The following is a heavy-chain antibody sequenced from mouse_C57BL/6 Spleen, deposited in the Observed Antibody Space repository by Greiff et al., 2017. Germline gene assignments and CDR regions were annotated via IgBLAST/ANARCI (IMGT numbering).Heavy chain of an antibody. CDR2: INPYNGDT. Sequence: VQLQQSGPELVKPGASVKISCKASGYSFTGYFMNWVMQSHGKSLEWIGRINPYNGDTFYNQKFKGKATLTVDKSSSTAHMELRSLTSEDSAVYYCVRNYYGSSYDAMDYWGQGTSVTVSS. CDR3: VRNYYGSSYDAMDY. D-gene: IGHD1-1*01. J-gene: IGHJ4*01. V-gene: IGHV1-20*01. CDR1: GYSFTGYF.